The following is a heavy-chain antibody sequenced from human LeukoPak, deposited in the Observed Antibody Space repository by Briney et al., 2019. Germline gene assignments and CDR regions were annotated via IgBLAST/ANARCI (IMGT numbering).Heavy chain of an antibody. V-gene: IGHV4-30-4*01. CDR1: GGSISSGDYY. Sequence: SETLSLTCTVSGGSISSGDYYWGWIRQPPGKGLEWIGYIYYSGSTYYNPSLKSRVTISVDTSKNQFSLKLSSVTAADTAVYYCARLNDYGGNSYYFDYWGQGTLVTVSS. D-gene: IGHD4-23*01. CDR2: IYYSGST. CDR3: ARLNDYGGNSYYFDY. J-gene: IGHJ4*02.